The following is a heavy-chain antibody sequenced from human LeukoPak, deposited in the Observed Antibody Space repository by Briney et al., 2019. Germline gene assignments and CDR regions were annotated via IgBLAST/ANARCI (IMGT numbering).Heavy chain of an antibody. Sequence: GGSLRLSCAASGFSFRTHWMSWVRQAPGKGLEWVANIKQDGSEKDYVDSVKGRFTISRDNAQSSLYLQMNRLRAEDTAVYYCARDNRDVTDAFDIWGQGTLVTVSS. CDR3: ARDNRDVTDAFDI. CDR1: GFSFRTHW. CDR2: IKQDGSEK. J-gene: IGHJ3*02. V-gene: IGHV3-7*04. D-gene: IGHD3-10*01.